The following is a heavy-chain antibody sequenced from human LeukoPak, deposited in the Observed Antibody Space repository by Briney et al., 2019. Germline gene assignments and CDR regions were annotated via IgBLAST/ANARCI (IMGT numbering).Heavy chain of an antibody. V-gene: IGHV4-34*01. CDR3: TRGAFYYDTSGLGRVWYFDY. CDR1: GGSFSNYY. CDR2: INHSGST. D-gene: IGHD3-22*01. J-gene: IGHJ4*02. Sequence: SETLSLTCAVYGGSFSNYYWSWIRQPPGKGLEWIGEINHSGSTNYNPSLKSRVTISIDTSKNQFSLKLSSVTAADTAMYYCTRGAFYYDTSGLGRVWYFDYWGQGTLVTVSS.